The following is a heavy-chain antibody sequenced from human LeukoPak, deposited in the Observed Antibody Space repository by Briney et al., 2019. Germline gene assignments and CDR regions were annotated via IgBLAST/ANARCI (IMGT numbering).Heavy chain of an antibody. CDR3: VKDSTLWFGKLLSGFDY. CDR1: GFTFSSYA. D-gene: IGHD3-10*01. Sequence: GGSLRLSCSASGFTFSSYAMHWVRQAPGKGLEYVSAISSNGGSTYYADSVKGRFTISRDNSKNTLYLQMSSLRAEDTAVYYCVKDSTLWFGKLLSGFDYWGQGTLVTVSS. J-gene: IGHJ4*02. CDR2: ISSNGGST. V-gene: IGHV3-64D*06.